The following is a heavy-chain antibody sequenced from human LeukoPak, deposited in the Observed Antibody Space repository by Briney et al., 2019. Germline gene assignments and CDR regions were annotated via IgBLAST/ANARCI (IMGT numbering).Heavy chain of an antibody. CDR2: IYSGGST. Sequence: GGSLRLSCAASGFTVSSNYMCWVRQAPGKGLEWVSVIYSGGSTYYADSVKGRFTISRDNSKNTLYLQMNSLRAEDTAVYYCARGGSYYGDYGYYFDYWGQGTLVTVSS. V-gene: IGHV3-53*01. D-gene: IGHD4-17*01. CDR1: GFTVSSNY. J-gene: IGHJ4*02. CDR3: ARGGSYYGDYGYYFDY.